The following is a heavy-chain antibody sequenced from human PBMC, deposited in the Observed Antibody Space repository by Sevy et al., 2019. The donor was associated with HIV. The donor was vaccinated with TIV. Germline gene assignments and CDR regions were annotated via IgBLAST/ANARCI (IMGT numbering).Heavy chain of an antibody. CDR2: INPNSGGT. CDR3: ARGWGNLAVAASRPRLVYYDY. Sequence: ATVKVSCKASGYTFTGYYMHWVRQAPGQGLEWMGWINPNSGGTNYAQKFQGRVTMTRDTSISTAYMELSRLRSDDTAVYYCARGWGNLAVAASRPRLVYYDYWGQGTLVTVSS. J-gene: IGHJ4*02. V-gene: IGHV1-2*02. D-gene: IGHD6-19*01. CDR1: GYTFTGYY.